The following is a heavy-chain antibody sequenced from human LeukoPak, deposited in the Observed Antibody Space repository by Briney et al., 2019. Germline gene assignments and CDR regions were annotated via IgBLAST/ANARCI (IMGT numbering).Heavy chain of an antibody. J-gene: IGHJ4*02. CDR2: ISYDGSNK. Sequence: GGSLRLSCAASGFTFSSYGMYWVRQAPGKGLEWVAVISYDGSNKYYADSVKGRFTISRDNSKNTLYLQMNSLRAEDTAVYYCAKDRGGCPTYYFDYWGQGTLVTVSS. CDR1: GFTFSSYG. D-gene: IGHD2-15*01. CDR3: AKDRGGCPTYYFDY. V-gene: IGHV3-30*18.